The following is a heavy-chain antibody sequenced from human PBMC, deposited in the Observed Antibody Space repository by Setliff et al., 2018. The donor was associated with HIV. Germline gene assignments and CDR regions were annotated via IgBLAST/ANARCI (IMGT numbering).Heavy chain of an antibody. CDR1: GFSLAATGVA. J-gene: IGHJ4*01. Sequence: GSGPTLVNPTQPLTLTCDFSGFSLAATGVAVAWVRQPPGEGLEWLALIYWDNYVRYNPSLERRLTITKDTSKNQVVLTMSNMDPLDTATYFCAHVNYYRDVYFDSWGQGILVTVSS. CDR2: IYWDNYV. CDR3: AHVNYYRDVYFDS. V-gene: IGHV2-5*02. D-gene: IGHD3-10*01.